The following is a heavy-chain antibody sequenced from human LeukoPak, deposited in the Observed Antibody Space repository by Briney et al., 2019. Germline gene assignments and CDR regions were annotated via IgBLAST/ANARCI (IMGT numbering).Heavy chain of an antibody. Sequence: SETLSLTCTVSGGSISSSNYYWDWIRQPPGKGLEWIGNIYYSGSTNYNPSLKSRVTISVDTSKNQFSLKLSSVTAADTAVYYCARRSYGSRSYSHWGQGTLVTVSS. CDR3: ARRSYGSRSYSH. J-gene: IGHJ4*02. CDR1: GGSISSSNYY. D-gene: IGHD3-10*01. V-gene: IGHV4-39*07. CDR2: IYYSGST.